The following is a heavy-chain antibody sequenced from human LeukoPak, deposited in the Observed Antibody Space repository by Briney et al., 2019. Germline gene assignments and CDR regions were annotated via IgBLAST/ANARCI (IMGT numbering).Heavy chain of an antibody. D-gene: IGHD6-6*01. CDR2: INHSGST. V-gene: IGHV4-34*01. Sequence: SETLSLTCAVYGGSFSGYYWSWIRQPPGKGLEWIGEINHSGSTNYNPSLKSRVTISVDTSKNQFSLKLSSVTAADTAVYYCARGPLAAPPFDYWGQGTLVTVSS. CDR3: ARGPLAAPPFDY. J-gene: IGHJ4*02. CDR1: GGSFSGYY.